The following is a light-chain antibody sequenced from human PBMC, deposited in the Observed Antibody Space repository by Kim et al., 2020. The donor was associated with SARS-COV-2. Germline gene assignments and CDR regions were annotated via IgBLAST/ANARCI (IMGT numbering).Light chain of an antibody. Sequence: SYELTQPPSVSVSPGKTASITCAGSKMGDKHAYWYQKKPGQSPILVIYQHTKRPSGISQRFSGSSFGNTATLTISRAQTVDEADYYCQAWDSSTAVFGGGTQLTVL. J-gene: IGLJ3*02. V-gene: IGLV3-1*01. CDR2: QHT. CDR3: QAWDSSTAV. CDR1: KMGDKH.